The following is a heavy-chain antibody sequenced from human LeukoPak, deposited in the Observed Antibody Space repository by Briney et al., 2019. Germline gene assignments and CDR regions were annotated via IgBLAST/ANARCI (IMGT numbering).Heavy chain of an antibody. D-gene: IGHD6-19*01. CDR1: GFTFSNYN. CDR2: ISSSSDYL. Sequence: GGSLRLSCAASGFTFSNYNMNWVRQAPGRGLEWVSSISSSSDYLYYADSVKGRFTISRDNAKNSLYLQMNSLRAEDTAVYYCASATIAVAGTDYWGQGTLVTVSS. V-gene: IGHV3-21*01. CDR3: ASATIAVAGTDY. J-gene: IGHJ4*02.